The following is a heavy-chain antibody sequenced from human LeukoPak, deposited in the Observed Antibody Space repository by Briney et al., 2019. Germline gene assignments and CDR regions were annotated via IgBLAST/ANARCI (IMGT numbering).Heavy chain of an antibody. CDR3: ARGSSGSPQDSHGMDV. CDR2: IGTAGDT. J-gene: IGHJ6*02. Sequence: QPGGSLRLSCAASGFTFSSYDMHWVRQATGKGLEWVSAIGTAGDTYYPGSVKGRFTISRENAKNSLYLQMNSLRAGDTAVYYCARGSSGSPQDSHGMDVWGQGTTVTVSS. V-gene: IGHV3-13*01. D-gene: IGHD1-26*01. CDR1: GFTFSSYD.